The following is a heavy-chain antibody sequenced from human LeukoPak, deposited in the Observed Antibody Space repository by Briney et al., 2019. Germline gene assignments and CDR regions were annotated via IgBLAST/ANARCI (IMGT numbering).Heavy chain of an antibody. CDR3: ARDQDRSTESYGMDV. D-gene: IGHD2/OR15-2a*01. V-gene: IGHV3-48*02. CDR1: GFTFSSYD. Sequence: GGSLRLSCAASGFTFSSYDMHGVRQAPGRGVEGLSYIRSSSNAIQYADSVKGRFTISRDKTKNSLSLQMNDLRDEDTAVYFCARDQDRSTESYGMDVWGQGTTVTVSS. J-gene: IGHJ6*02. CDR2: IRSSSNAI.